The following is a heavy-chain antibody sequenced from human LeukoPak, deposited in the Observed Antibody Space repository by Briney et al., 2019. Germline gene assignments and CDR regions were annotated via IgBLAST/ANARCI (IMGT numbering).Heavy chain of an antibody. D-gene: IGHD2-15*01. CDR2: VNHSGST. CDR3: AISGWSYQKRTDS. J-gene: IGHJ4*02. Sequence: PSETLSLTCAVPNGSFNAYYWSWIRQSPGKGLEWIGEVNHSGSTNYNPSLKGRITISADTSKSHFSLELTSVTAADTSVYYCAISGWSYQKRTDSWGQGTLVTVSS. V-gene: IGHV4-34*01. CDR1: NGSFNAYY.